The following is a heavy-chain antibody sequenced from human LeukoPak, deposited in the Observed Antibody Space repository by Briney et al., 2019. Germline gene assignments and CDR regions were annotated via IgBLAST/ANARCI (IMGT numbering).Heavy chain of an antibody. J-gene: IGHJ3*02. V-gene: IGHV1-24*01. CDR3: ATTYDSSGYSAFDI. CDR1: VYTLTELS. Sequence: ASVKVSCKVSVYTLTELSMHWVRQAPGKGLEWMGGFDPEDGETIYAQKFQGRVTMTEDTSTDTAYMELSSLRSEDTAVYYCATTYDSSGYSAFDIWGQGTMVTVSS. D-gene: IGHD3-22*01. CDR2: FDPEDGET.